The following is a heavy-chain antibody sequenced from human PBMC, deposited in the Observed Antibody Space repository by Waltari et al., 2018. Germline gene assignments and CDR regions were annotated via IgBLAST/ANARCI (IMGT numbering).Heavy chain of an antibody. D-gene: IGHD2-2*01. Sequence: QVQLVQSGAEVKKPGSSVKVSCKASGGTFSSYAISWVRQAPGQGLECIGVTLPIFGTANYAQKCQGRVTITADESTSTAYMELSSLRSEDTAVYYCARVVPAAPHYYFDYWGQGTLVTVSS. CDR2: TLPIFGTA. CDR3: ARVVPAAPHYYFDY. CDR1: GGTFSSYA. V-gene: IGHV1-69*13. J-gene: IGHJ4*02.